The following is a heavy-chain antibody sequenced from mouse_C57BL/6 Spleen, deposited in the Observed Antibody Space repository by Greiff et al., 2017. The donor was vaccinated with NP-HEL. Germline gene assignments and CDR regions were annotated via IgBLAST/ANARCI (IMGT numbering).Heavy chain of an antibody. CDR1: GYTFTDYN. V-gene: IGHV1-18*01. J-gene: IGHJ3*01. CDR2: INPNNGGT. CDR3: ARSDYYGSSPWFAD. D-gene: IGHD1-1*01. Sequence: VQLKESGPELVKPGASVKIPCKASGYTFTDYNMDWVKQSHGKSLEWIGDINPNNGGTIYNQKFKGKATLTVDKSSSTAYMELRSLTSEDTAVYYCARSDYYGSSPWFADWGQGTLVTVSA.